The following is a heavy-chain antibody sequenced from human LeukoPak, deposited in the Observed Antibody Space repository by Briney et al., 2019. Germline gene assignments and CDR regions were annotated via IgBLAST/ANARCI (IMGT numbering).Heavy chain of an antibody. D-gene: IGHD6-6*01. CDR1: GFTFSSYA. CDR2: ISGSGGST. J-gene: IGHJ3*02. CDR3: AKDYARIAARLAFDI. V-gene: IGHV3-23*01. Sequence: PGGSLRLSCAASGFTFSSYAMSWVRQAPGKGLEWVSGISGSGGSTYYADSVKGRFTISRDNSKNTLYLQMNGLRAEDTAVYYCAKDYARIAARLAFDIWGQGTMVTVSS.